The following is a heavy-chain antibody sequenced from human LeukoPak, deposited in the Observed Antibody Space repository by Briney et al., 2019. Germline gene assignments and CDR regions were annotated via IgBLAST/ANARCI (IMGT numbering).Heavy chain of an antibody. D-gene: IGHD2-15*01. V-gene: IGHV4-38-2*01. J-gene: IGHJ4*02. CDR3: SRAPCVGGYCYFFDY. CDR1: DYPISSGYF. Sequence: SETLSLTCVVSDYPISSGYFWGWIRQAPGKGLEWIATISHSGSTYFNPSLKSRTLVSIDTPKNKFSLTLTSLNAAAPAVYYSSRAPCVGGYCYFFDYWGQGTLVTVSS. CDR2: ISHSGST.